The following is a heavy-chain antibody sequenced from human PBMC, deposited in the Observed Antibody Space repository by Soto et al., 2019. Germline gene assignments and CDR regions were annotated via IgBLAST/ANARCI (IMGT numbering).Heavy chain of an antibody. J-gene: IGHJ6*04. CDR3: ARDPKTGTYYYYYGMDV. CDR1: GYTFTSYG. D-gene: IGHD1-1*01. V-gene: IGHV1-18*01. Sequence: ASVKVSCKASGYTFTSYGISWVRQAPGQGLEWMGWISAYNGNTNYAQKLQGRVTMTTDTSTSTAYMELRSLRSDDTAVYYCARDPKTGTYYYYYGMDVWGKGTTVTVSS. CDR2: ISAYNGNT.